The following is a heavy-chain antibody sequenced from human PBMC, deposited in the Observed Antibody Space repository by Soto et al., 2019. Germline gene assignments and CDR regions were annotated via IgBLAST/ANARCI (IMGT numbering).Heavy chain of an antibody. CDR3: ARVSRSGYYPPWFDP. CDR2: IIPILGIA. D-gene: IGHD3-3*01. Sequence: QVQLVQSGAEVKKPGSSVKVSCKASGGTFSSYTISWVRQAPGQGLEWMGRIIPILGIANYAQKFQGRVTSTADKSTSPAYMELSRLRSEDTAVYYCARVSRSGYYPPWFDPWGQGTLVTVSS. J-gene: IGHJ5*02. V-gene: IGHV1-69*02. CDR1: GGTFSSYT.